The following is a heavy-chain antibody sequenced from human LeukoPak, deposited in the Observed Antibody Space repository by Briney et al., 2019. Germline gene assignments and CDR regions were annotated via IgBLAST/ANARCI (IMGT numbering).Heavy chain of an antibody. D-gene: IGHD3-10*01. V-gene: IGHV3-21*01. Sequence: PGGSLRLSCAASGFTFSSYSMDWVRQAPGKGLEWVSSISSSSSYIYYADSVKGRFTISRDNAKNSLYLQMNSLRAEDTAVYYCARDRVLLWFGELFPFFDYWGQGTLVTVSS. CDR2: ISSSSSYI. CDR3: ARDRVLLWFGELFPFFDY. CDR1: GFTFSSYS. J-gene: IGHJ4*02.